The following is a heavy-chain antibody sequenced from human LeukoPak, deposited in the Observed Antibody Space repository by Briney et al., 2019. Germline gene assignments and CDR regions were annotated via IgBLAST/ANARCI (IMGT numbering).Heavy chain of an antibody. CDR2: ISYDGSNK. Sequence: GSLRLSCAASGFTFSSYAMHWVRQAPGKGLEWVAVISYDGSNKYYADSVKGRFTISRDNSKNTLYLQMNSLRAEDTAVYYCARDYYGSGSRLDYWGQGTLVTVSS. V-gene: IGHV3-30-3*01. CDR3: ARDYYGSGSRLDY. J-gene: IGHJ4*02. CDR1: GFTFSSYA. D-gene: IGHD3-10*01.